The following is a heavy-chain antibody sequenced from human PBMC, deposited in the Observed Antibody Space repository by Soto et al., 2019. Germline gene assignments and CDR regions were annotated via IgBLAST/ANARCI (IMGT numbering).Heavy chain of an antibody. Sequence: VASVKVSCKASGFTFSSYAMSWVRQAPGKGLEWVSAISGSGGSTYYADSVKGRFTISRDNSKNTLYLQMNSLRAEDTAVYYCAKDRFLEWLFMNYYFDHWGQGTRSTV. V-gene: IGHV3-23*01. J-gene: IGHJ4*02. CDR3: AKDRFLEWLFMNYYFDH. D-gene: IGHD3-3*01. CDR2: ISGSGGST. CDR1: GFTFSSYA.